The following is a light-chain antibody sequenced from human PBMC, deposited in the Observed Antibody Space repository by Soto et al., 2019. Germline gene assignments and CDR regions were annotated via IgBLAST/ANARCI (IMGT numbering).Light chain of an antibody. Sequence: QAVLTQAASVSGSPGQSSTISCTGTSSDVGGYNYVSWYQHHPGKAPKLIIYDVSSRPSGVSIRFSGSKSDNTASLTISGLQPEDEADYHCSSYTTSNTRQIVFGTCTKVTVL. CDR2: DVS. V-gene: IGLV2-14*03. CDR3: SSYTTSNTRQIV. CDR1: SSDVGGYNY. J-gene: IGLJ1*01.